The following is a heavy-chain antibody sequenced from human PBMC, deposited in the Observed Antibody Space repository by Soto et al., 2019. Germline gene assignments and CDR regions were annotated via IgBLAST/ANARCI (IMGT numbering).Heavy chain of an antibody. CDR1: GGSFSGYY. CDR2: INHSGST. D-gene: IGHD2-2*01. V-gene: IGHV4-34*01. Sequence: SETLSLTCAVYGGSFSGYYWSWIRQPPGKGLEWIGEINHSGSTNYNPSLKSRVTISVDTSKNQFSLKLSSVTAADTAVYYCARFGENIVVVPAAKAVVPGQQPMLTGDSFDYWGQGTLVTVSS. J-gene: IGHJ4*02. CDR3: ARFGENIVVVPAAKAVVPGQQPMLTGDSFDY.